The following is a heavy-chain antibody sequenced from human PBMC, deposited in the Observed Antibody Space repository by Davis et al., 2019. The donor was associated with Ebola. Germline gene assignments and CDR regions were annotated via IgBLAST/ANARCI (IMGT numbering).Heavy chain of an antibody. CDR1: GYNFANYW. V-gene: IGHV5-51*01. D-gene: IGHD6-6*01. Sequence: GESLKISCQGSGYNFANYWITWVRQLPGTGLEWVGIIFPDDSDTRYSPSFQGQVTISVDKSISTAYLQWSSLKASDSAMYYCARHWPLRPVRPEHLDSWGQGTLVTVSS. J-gene: IGHJ4*02. CDR3: ARHWPLRPVRPEHLDS. CDR2: IFPDDSDT.